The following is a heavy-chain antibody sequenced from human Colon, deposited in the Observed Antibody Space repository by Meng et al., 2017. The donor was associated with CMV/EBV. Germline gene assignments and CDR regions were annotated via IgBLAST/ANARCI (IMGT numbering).Heavy chain of an antibody. J-gene: IGHJ4*02. D-gene: IGHD3-16*02. CDR2: INWNSGII. CDR1: GFTFDDYA. Sequence: GGSLRLSCAASGFTFDDYAMHWVRHAPGKGLEWVSGINWNSGIIVYADSVKGRFIISRDNAKNFLYLQMNSLRAEDTAFYYCAKDLGKLRLGELSSLEYWGQGTLVTVSS. CDR3: AKDLGKLRLGELSSLEY. V-gene: IGHV3-9*01.